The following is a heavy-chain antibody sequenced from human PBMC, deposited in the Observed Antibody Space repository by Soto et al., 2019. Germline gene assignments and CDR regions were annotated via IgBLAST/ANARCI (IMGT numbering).Heavy chain of an antibody. J-gene: IGHJ6*03. CDR3: ARDGGRVRIAARPHMDV. V-gene: IGHV3-33*01. CDR1: GFTFSSYG. CDR2: IWYDGSNK. Sequence: QVQLVESGGGVVQPGRSLRLSCAASGFTFSSYGMHWVRQAPGKGLEWVAVIWYDGSNKYYADSVKGRFTISRDNSKNTLYLQMNSLRAEDTAVYYCARDGGRVRIAARPHMDVWGKGTTVTVSS. D-gene: IGHD6-6*01.